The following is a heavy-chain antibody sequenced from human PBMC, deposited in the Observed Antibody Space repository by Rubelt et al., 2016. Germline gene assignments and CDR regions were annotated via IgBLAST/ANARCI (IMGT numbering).Heavy chain of an antibody. CDR1: GFTFSSYG. Sequence: GGGVVQPGGSLRLSCAASGFTFSSYGMHWVRQAPGKGLEWVAFIRHDGSNKYYADSVKGRFTISRDNSKNMLYLQMNSLRAEETAVYYCAKVKEWSCTSTSCHLFDSWGQGTLVTVSS. CDR3: AKVKEWSCTSTSCHLFDS. CDR2: IRHDGSNK. J-gene: IGHJ4*02. V-gene: IGHV3-30*02. D-gene: IGHD2-2*01.